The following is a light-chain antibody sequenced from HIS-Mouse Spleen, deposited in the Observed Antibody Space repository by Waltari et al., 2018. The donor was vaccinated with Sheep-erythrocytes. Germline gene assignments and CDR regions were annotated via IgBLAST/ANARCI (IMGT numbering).Light chain of an antibody. CDR2: WAP. J-gene: IGKJ4*01. CDR1: QSVLYSSNNKNY. CDR3: QQYYSTPLT. Sequence: DIVMTQSPDSLAVSLGERATINCKSSQSVLYSSNNKNYLAWYQQKPGQPPKLLIYWAPTRESGVPDRFSGSGSGTDFTLTISSLQAEDVAVYYCQQYYSTPLTFGGGTK. V-gene: IGKV4-1*01.